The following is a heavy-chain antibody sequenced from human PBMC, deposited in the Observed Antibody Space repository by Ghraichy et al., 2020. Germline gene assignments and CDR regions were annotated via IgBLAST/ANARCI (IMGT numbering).Heavy chain of an antibody. V-gene: IGHV3-7*03. CDR1: GFTFSSYW. CDR3: ARGDAGDGYKQPLDY. J-gene: IGHJ4*02. Sequence: GGSLRLSCAASGFTFSSYWMSWVRQAPGKGLEWVANIKQDGSEKYYVDSVKGRFTISRDNAKNSLYLQMNSLRAEDTAVYYCARGDAGDGYKQPLDYWGQGTLVTVSS. CDR2: IKQDGSEK. D-gene: IGHD5-24*01.